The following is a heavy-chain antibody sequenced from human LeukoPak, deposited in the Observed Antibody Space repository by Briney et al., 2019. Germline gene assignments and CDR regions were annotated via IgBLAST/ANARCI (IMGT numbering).Heavy chain of an antibody. CDR3: ARQVGSGGYARFDS. J-gene: IGHJ5*01. Sequence: GESLKISCKGSGNSFINYRIGWVRQMPGKGLEWMGIMYPGDSETRYSPSVQGRVTISADKSISTAYLQWNSLKASDTAMYYCARQVGSGGYARFDSWGQGTLVTVSS. CDR1: GNSFINYR. D-gene: IGHD1-26*01. CDR2: MYPGDSET. V-gene: IGHV5-51*01.